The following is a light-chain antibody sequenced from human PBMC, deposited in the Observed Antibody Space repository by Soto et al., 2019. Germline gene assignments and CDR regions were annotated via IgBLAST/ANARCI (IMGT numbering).Light chain of an antibody. Sequence: EIVLTQSPATLSLSPGERATLSCRASQSVSSYLAWYQQKPGQAPRLLIYDASNKATGIPARFSCSGSGTGFTLTIRSLEAEDFAVYYCQQRSNWPGTFGQGTKVEIK. CDR3: QQRSNWPGT. V-gene: IGKV3-11*01. J-gene: IGKJ1*01. CDR1: QSVSSY. CDR2: DAS.